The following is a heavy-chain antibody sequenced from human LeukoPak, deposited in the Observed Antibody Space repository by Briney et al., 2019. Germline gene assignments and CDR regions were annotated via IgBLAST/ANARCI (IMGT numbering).Heavy chain of an antibody. CDR2: IYYNGDN. D-gene: IGHD3/OR15-3a*01. J-gene: IGHJ4*02. V-gene: IGHV4-39*07. CDR3: ARYGTSNLGLHFDY. CDR1: GGSISSGPYY. Sequence: SETLSLTCTVSGGSISSGPYYWARIRQSPGKGLEWVGRIYYNGDNYYNPSLKSRVTISVDTSKNQSSLKLSSVTAADTAVYYCARYGTSNLGLHFDYWGQGTLVTVSS.